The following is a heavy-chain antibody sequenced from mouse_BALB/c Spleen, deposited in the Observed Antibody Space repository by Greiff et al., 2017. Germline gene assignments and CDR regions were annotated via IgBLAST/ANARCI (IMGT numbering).Heavy chain of an antibody. D-gene: IGHD3-1*01. CDR1: GYSFTGYT. V-gene: IGHV1-18*01. CDR3: ARCSSGYVGYYFDY. J-gene: IGHJ2*01. Sequence: EVQLVESGPELVKPGASMKISCKASGYSFTGYTMNWVKQSHGKNLEWIGLINPYNGGTSYNQKFKGKATLTVDKSSSTAYMELLSLTSEDSAVYYCARCSSGYVGYYFDYWGQGTTLTVSS. CDR2: INPYNGGT.